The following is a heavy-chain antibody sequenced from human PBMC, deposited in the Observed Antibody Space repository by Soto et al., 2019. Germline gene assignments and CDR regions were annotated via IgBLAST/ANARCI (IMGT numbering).Heavy chain of an antibody. Sequence: ESLKISCKASGYSFTSYWIGWVRQVPGEGLEWMGIIYPGDSEIRYNPSFQGQVTISADKSITTAYLQWSRLAASDTAMYYCARHSEDTVTPDFWGQGTLVTVSS. V-gene: IGHV5-51*01. CDR3: ARHSEDTVTPDF. D-gene: IGHD4-17*01. J-gene: IGHJ4*02. CDR2: IYPGDSEI. CDR1: GYSFTSYW.